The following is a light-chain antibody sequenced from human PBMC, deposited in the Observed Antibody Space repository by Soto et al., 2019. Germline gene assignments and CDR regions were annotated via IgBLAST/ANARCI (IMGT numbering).Light chain of an antibody. CDR2: DAS. CDR1: QGISSA. CDR3: QQYYSYPYT. J-gene: IGKJ2*01. Sequence: AIQLTQSPSSLSASVGDRVTITCRASQGISSALAWYQQKPGKAPKLLIYDASSLESGVPSRFSGSGSGTDFTLTISAVQPDDFAIYYCQQYYSYPYTFGHGTKLEIK. V-gene: IGKV1-13*02.